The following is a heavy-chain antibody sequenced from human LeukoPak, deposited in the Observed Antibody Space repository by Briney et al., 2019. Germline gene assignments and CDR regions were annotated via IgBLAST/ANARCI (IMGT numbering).Heavy chain of an antibody. CDR1: GFXFSSYS. Sequence: GGSLRLSCEASGFXFSSYSMNWVRQAPGKGLECVSYMSSSSNTTYYADSVKGRFTISRDNAKNSLYLQMNSLSDEDTAVYYCARDILTKQAYSGYDNWGQGTLVTVSS. V-gene: IGHV3-48*02. CDR3: ARDILTKQAYSGYDN. CDR2: MSSSSNTT. J-gene: IGHJ4*02. D-gene: IGHD5-12*01.